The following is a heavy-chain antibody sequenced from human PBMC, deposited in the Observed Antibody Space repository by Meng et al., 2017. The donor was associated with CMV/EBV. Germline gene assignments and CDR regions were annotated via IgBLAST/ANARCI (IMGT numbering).Heavy chain of an antibody. CDR1: GFTCSSYS. CDR3: ARAPRGDLWSGRFLDMDV. J-gene: IGHJ6*02. Sequence: GGSLRLSCAASGFTCSSYSMNWVRPAPGKGLEWVSSISSSSSYIYYADSVKGRFTSSRDNAKNSLYLQMNSLRAEDTAVYYCARAPRGDLWSGRFLDMDVWGQGTTVTVSS. D-gene: IGHD3-3*01. CDR2: ISSSSSYI. V-gene: IGHV3-21*01.